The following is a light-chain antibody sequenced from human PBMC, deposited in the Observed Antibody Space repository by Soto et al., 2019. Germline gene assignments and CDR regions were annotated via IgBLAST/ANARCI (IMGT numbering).Light chain of an antibody. V-gene: IGKV1-39*01. CDR1: QSIANY. CDR3: QQTYSAPFT. Sequence: DIQMTQSPSSLSASVGDRVTITCRASQSIANYLNWYQQRPGKAPKLLIYGASTLHSGVPSRFSGGGSRTDFTLTITSLQPEDFATYYCQQTYSAPFTFGHGTKVDIK. CDR2: GAS. J-gene: IGKJ3*01.